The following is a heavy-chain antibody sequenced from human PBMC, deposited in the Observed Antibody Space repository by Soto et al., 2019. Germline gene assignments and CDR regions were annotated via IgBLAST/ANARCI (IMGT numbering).Heavy chain of an antibody. D-gene: IGHD3-3*01. CDR3: AREYYDFWSGPSYYMDV. J-gene: IGHJ6*03. Sequence: SETLSLTCTFSGGSISSSSYYWGWIRQPPGKGLEWIGSIYYSGSTYYNPSLKSRVTISVDTSKNQFSLKLSSVTAADTAVYYCAREYYDFWSGPSYYMDVWGKGTTVTVSS. V-gene: IGHV4-39*02. CDR1: GGSISSSSYY. CDR2: IYYSGST.